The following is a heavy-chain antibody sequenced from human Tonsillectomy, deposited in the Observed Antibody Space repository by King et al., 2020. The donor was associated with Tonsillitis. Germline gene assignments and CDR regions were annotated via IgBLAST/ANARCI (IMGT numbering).Heavy chain of an antibody. CDR2: IHYSGTT. CDR3: ASQKYCSSATCYGLGT. CDR1: DGSISSSSYF. J-gene: IGHJ5*02. D-gene: IGHD2-2*01. Sequence: QLQESGPGLVKPSETLSLTCTVSDGSISSSSYFWGWIRQPPGKGLEWIGTIHYSGTTYYNPSLKSRVTMSLDTSKNQFSLKLSSVTAADTAVYYCASQKYCSSATCYGLGTWGQGTLVTVSS. V-gene: IGHV4-39*07.